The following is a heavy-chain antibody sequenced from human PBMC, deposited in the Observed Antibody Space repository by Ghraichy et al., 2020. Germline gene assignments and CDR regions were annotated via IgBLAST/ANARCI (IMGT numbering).Heavy chain of an antibody. Sequence: GESLNISCAASGFTFSSYAMSWVRQAPGKGLEWVSAISGSGGSTYYADSVKGRFTISRDNSKNTLYLQMNSLRAEDTAVYYCSRGYCSGGSCPYGMDVWGQGTTVTVSS. V-gene: IGHV3-23*01. J-gene: IGHJ6*02. CDR2: ISGSGGST. D-gene: IGHD2-15*01. CDR3: SRGYCSGGSCPYGMDV. CDR1: GFTFSSYA.